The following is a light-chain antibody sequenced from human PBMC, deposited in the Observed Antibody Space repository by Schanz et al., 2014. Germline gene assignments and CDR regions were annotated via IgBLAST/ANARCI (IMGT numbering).Light chain of an antibody. CDR2: GAS. CDR1: QSVSSN. J-gene: IGKJ4*01. Sequence: EIVLTQSPGTLSLSPGERATLSCRASQSVSSNVAWYQQKSGQAPRLLIYGASSRATGIPDRFSGSGSGTDFTLTISSLEPEDFAVYYCQQYGSSPPLTFGGGTKVEIK. V-gene: IGKV3-20*01. CDR3: QQYGSSPPLT.